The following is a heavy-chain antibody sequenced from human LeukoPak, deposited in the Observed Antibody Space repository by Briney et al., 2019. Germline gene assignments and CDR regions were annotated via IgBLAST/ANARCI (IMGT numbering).Heavy chain of an antibody. CDR3: ARKDFSSGSFTY. D-gene: IGHD3-22*01. CDR2: IGLHGYPL. J-gene: IGHJ4*02. V-gene: IGHV3-11*04. Sequence: TGGSLRLSCAVSGFTFNICYMSWIRQAPGKGLEWISYIGLHGYPLDYADSVKGRFTISRDNAQNSLYLDMSSLRAEDTAVYYCARKDFSSGSFTYWGQGTLVTVSS. CDR1: GFTFNICY.